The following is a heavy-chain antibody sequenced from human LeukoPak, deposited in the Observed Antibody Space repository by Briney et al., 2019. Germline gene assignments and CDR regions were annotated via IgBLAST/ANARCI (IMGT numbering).Heavy chain of an antibody. J-gene: IGHJ4*02. V-gene: IGHV3-48*03. CDR1: GFTFSNYE. CDR3: ARGCCSGGSCYGGDY. D-gene: IGHD2-15*01. CDR2: ISSSRTTI. Sequence: GGSLRLSCASSGFTFSNYEMNWVRQAPGKGLEWVSYISSSRTTIYYAEHRFTISRDNAKNSLYLLMNSLRAEDTAIYYCARGCCSGGSCYGGDYWGQGTLVTVSS.